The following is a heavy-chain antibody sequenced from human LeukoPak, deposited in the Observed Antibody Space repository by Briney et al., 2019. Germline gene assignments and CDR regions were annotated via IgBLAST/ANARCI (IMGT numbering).Heavy chain of an antibody. CDR1: GGSISSYH. CDR3: ARQEGVATTFDY. V-gene: IGHV4-59*01. CDR2: IYYSGST. Sequence: PSETLSLTCTVSGGSISSYHWSWIRQPPGKGLEWIGYIYYSGSTNYNPSLKSRVTISVDTSKNQFSLKLSSVTAADTAVYYCARQEGVATTFDYWGQGTLVTVSS. J-gene: IGHJ4*02. D-gene: IGHD5-12*01.